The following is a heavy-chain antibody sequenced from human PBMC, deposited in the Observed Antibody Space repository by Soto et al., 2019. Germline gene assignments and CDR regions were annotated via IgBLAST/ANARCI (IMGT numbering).Heavy chain of an antibody. CDR3: ARGRSNDFDI. J-gene: IGHJ3*02. Sequence: EVPLVESWGGLVQPGGSLRLSCEGSGFTFSNFWMTWVRQAPGKGLEGVANINEDGSERYYVDSVKGRFTISTDNAKNSLYLQMNSLRAEDTAVDYCARGRSNDFDIGGQGTMVTVSS. CDR2: INEDGSER. V-gene: IGHV3-7*04. CDR1: GFTFSNFW. D-gene: IGHD1-1*01.